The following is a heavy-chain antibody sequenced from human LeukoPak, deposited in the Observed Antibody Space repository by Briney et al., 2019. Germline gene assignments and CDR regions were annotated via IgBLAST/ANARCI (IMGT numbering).Heavy chain of an antibody. CDR3: ARDGRPLDY. J-gene: IGHJ4*02. CDR2: ISSISSTI. Sequence: GGSLRLSCAASGFASSSYSMSWVRQAPGKGLEWVSFISSISSTIYYAVSVKGRFTVYRDNAKNSLYLQMNSLRDDDAAVYYCARDGRPLDYWGQGTLVTVSS. V-gene: IGHV3-48*02. CDR1: GFASSSYS.